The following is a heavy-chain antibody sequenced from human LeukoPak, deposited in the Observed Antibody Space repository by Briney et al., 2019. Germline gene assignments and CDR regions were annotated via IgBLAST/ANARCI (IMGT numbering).Heavy chain of an antibody. V-gene: IGHV4-39*01. J-gene: IGHJ4*02. Sequence: PSETLSLTCTVSGGSISSNSYYWGWIRQSPGKGLEYIGTIYYSGSTYYSPSLKSRVTISVDTSKNQFSLKLSSVTAADTAVYYCARAGYGDSDFDYWGQGTLVTVSS. CDR3: ARAGYGDSDFDY. CDR2: IYYSGST. CDR1: GGSISSNSYY. D-gene: IGHD4-17*01.